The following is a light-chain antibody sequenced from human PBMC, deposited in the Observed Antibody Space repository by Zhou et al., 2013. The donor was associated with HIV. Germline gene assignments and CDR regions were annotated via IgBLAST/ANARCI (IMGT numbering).Light chain of an antibody. CDR3: TSYTSSSTLV. CDR1: SSDVGNYNY. J-gene: IGLJ2*01. V-gene: IGLV2-14*03. CDR2: DVS. Sequence: QSALTQPPSASGSPGQSVTISCTGTSSDVGNYNYVSWYQQHPGKAPKVILYDVSDRPSGVSNRFSGSKSGNSASLTISGLQAEDEADYYCTSYTSSSTLVFGGGTKLTVL.